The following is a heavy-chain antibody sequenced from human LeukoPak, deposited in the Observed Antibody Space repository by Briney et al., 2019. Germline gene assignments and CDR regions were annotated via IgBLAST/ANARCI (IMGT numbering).Heavy chain of an antibody. V-gene: IGHV3-30*02. D-gene: IGHD5-18*01. J-gene: IGHJ4*02. CDR2: IRYDRSNK. CDR1: GFTFSSYG. CDR3: AKGSGYSYGSYDY. Sequence: GGSLSLSCAASGFTFSSYGMHWVRQAPGKGLEWVAFIRYDRSNKYYADSVKGRFTISRDNSKNTLYLQMNSLRAEDTAVYYCAKGSGYSYGSYDYWGQGTLVTVSS.